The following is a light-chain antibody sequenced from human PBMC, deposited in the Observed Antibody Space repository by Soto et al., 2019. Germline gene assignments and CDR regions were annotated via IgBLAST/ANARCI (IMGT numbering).Light chain of an antibody. V-gene: IGLV2-23*02. Sequence: QSALTQPASVSGSPGQSITISCTGTSSDVGSYNLVSWYQQHPGKAPKLMIYKVSKRPSGVSNRFSGSKSGNTASLTISGLQAEDEADYYCCSYAGSSPYVFGTGTKVTVL. CDR3: CSYAGSSPYV. CDR1: SSDVGSYNL. CDR2: KVS. J-gene: IGLJ1*01.